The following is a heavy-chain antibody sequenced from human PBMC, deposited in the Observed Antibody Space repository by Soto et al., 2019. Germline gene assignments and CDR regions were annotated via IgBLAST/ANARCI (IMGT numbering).Heavy chain of an antibody. CDR1: GFTFSRYG. D-gene: IGHD1-26*01. V-gene: IGHV3-33*01. CDR3: ARAPYSGRSKPLGY. Sequence: GEALRLSSAASGFTFSRYGTHWVRLAPGKGMEWVAVIWYDGSNKYYADSVKGRFTISRDNSKNTLYLQMNSMRAEDTAVYYCARAPYSGRSKPLGYWGQGSLVTVCS. J-gene: IGHJ4*02. CDR2: IWYDGSNK.